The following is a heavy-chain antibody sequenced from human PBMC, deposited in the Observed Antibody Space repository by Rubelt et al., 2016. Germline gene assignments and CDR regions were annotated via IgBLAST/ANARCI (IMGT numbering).Heavy chain of an antibody. Sequence: DHYIEWVRQAPGKGLVWVGRIRDKTKSYSTEFAASVKGRFTISRDDSKNSVSVQMNSLKTEDTAVYYCARVVNWGQGTLVTVSS. CDR3: ARVVN. J-gene: IGHJ4*02. CDR1: DHY. V-gene: IGHV3-72*01. CDR2: IRDKTKSYST.